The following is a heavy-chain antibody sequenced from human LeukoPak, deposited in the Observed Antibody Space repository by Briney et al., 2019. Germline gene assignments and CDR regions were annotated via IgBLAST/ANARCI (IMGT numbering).Heavy chain of an antibody. V-gene: IGHV3-48*01. CDR2: FGISGTI. J-gene: IGHJ4*02. D-gene: IGHD5/OR15-5a*01. CDR1: GFAVNTYD. CDR3: AGYGVYPY. Sequence: PGGSLRLSCAASGFAVNTYDMHWVRQAPGGGPQWIAYFGISGTIYYADSVRGRFTISRDSAKNSLYLQMNGLRVDDTAIYYCAGYGVYPYWGQGTLVTVSS.